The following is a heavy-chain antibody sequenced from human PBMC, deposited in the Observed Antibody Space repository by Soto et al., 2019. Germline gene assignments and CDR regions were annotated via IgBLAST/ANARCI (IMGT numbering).Heavy chain of an antibody. V-gene: IGHV4-59*13. J-gene: IGHJ4*02. Sequence: PSETLSLTCTVSGGSISSYYWSWVRQPPGKGLEWIGYIYYSGSTNYNPSLKSRVTISVDTSKNQFSLKLSSVTAAATAVYYCDRGEERVAMPSDYWGQGTLVTV. CDR3: DRGEERVAMPSDY. CDR2: IYYSGST. CDR1: GGSISSYY. D-gene: IGHD1-1*01.